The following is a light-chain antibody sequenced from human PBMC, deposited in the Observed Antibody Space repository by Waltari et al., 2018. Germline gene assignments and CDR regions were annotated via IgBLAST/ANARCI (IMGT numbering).Light chain of an antibody. CDR2: AAS. J-gene: IGKJ5*01. Sequence: DIQMTQSPSSLSASIGDRVTITCRASQNIGKYLNWYQHKPGKAPKLLIYAASSLLSGVPSRFSGSGSGTDFTFTISSLQPEDCATYYCQQSSSTPQSTFGQGTRLEIK. V-gene: IGKV1-39*01. CDR3: QQSSSTPQST. CDR1: QNIGKY.